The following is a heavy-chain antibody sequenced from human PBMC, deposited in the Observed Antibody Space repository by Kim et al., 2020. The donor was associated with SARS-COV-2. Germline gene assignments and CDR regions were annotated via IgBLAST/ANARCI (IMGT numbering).Heavy chain of an antibody. J-gene: IGHJ4*02. D-gene: IGHD4-17*01. Sequence: YPDPVQRRFTISRDNTKTTLYLQMNSRRAEDTAVYCCARDQAGGDYGEGYWGQGTLVTVSS. CDR3: ARDQAGGDYGEGY. V-gene: IGHV3-30*14.